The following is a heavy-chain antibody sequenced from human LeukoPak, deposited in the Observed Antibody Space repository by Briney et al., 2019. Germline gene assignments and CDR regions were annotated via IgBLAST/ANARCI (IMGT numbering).Heavy chain of an antibody. CDR3: ARGSYYYRSVLDPSDV. Sequence: ASVTDSFKASGYTFTSYGINWVRPAPGQGLEWMGRISAYNGNTNYAQKLQGRVTMTTDTSTSTAYMELRSLRSDDTAVYYCARGSYYYRSVLDPSDVWGQGTMVTVSS. V-gene: IGHV1-18*01. D-gene: IGHD3-10*01. CDR1: GYTFTSYG. J-gene: IGHJ4*02. CDR2: ISAYNGNT.